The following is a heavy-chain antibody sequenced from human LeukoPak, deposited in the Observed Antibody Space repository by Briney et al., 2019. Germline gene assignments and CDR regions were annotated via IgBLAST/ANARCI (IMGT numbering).Heavy chain of an antibody. CDR1: GYTFTANY. CDR2: INPKSGDA. J-gene: IGHJ4*02. D-gene: IGHD3-3*01. Sequence: ASVKVSCKTSGYTFTANYVHWVRQAPGQGLEWMGWINPKSGDAVYAQKFQGRLTLTRDTSISTAYMEVNSLRSDDTATYYCAAWADTGDLWSGPFDWWGQGTLVTVSS. CDR3: AAWADTGDLWSGPFDW. V-gene: IGHV1-2*02.